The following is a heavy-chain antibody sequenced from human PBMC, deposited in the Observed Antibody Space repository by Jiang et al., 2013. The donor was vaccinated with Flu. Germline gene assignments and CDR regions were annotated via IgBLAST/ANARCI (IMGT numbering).Heavy chain of an antibody. CDR2: ISGSGGST. V-gene: IGHV3-23*01. J-gene: IGHJ6*02. Sequence: LEWVSAISGSGGSTYYADSVKGRFTISRDNSKNTLYLQMNSLRAEDTAVYYCAKLYYDFWSGYYTDYYYYYGMDVWGQGTTVTVSS. CDR3: AKLYYDFWSGYYTDYYYYYGMDV. D-gene: IGHD3-3*01.